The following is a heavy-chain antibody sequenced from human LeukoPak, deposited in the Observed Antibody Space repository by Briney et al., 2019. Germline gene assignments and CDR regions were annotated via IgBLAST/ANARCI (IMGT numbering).Heavy chain of an antibody. J-gene: IGHJ4*02. Sequence: GGSLRLSCAASGFTFTSYSMNWVRQAPGKGLEWVSTISGGGGSTYYADSVKGRFTISRDNSKNTLYLQVNSLRAEDTAVYYCAKGGKWEVPPFDYWGQGTLVTVSS. CDR2: ISGGGGST. D-gene: IGHD1-26*01. V-gene: IGHV3-23*01. CDR1: GFTFTSYS. CDR3: AKGGKWEVPPFDY.